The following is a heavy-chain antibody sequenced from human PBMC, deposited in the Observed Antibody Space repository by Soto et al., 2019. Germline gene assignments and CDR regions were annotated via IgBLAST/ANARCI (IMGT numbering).Heavy chain of an antibody. CDR1: GFTFSSYS. Sequence: EVQLVESGGGLVKPGGSLRLSCVASGFTFSSYSMNWVRQAPGKGLEWVSSISSSSSYIYYADSVKGRFTISRDNAKNSLYLQMNSLRAEDTAVYYCARDIVGATYFDYWGQGTLVTVSS. V-gene: IGHV3-21*01. CDR2: ISSSSSYI. CDR3: ARDIVGATYFDY. J-gene: IGHJ4*02. D-gene: IGHD1-26*01.